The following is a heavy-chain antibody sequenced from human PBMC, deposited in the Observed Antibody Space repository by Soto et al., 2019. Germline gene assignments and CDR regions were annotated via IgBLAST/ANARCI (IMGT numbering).Heavy chain of an antibody. D-gene: IGHD5-12*01. Sequence: EVELVESGGGLVKPGGSLRLSCAASGFTFNSYSVNWVRQAPGKGLEWVASISSGSVHIDFADSVKGRFTISRDEVTNSVSLQMDSPRVEDTGIYYCASYDAFKAFDLWGQGTMVTVSS. CDR1: GFTFNSYS. J-gene: IGHJ3*01. CDR3: ASYDAFKAFDL. V-gene: IGHV3-21*02. CDR2: ISSGSVHI.